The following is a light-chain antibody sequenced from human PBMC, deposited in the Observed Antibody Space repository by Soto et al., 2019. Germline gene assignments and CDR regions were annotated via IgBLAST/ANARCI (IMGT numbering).Light chain of an antibody. CDR3: SSYAGSDTPVV. V-gene: IGLV2-14*01. Sequence: QSALTQPASVSGSPGQSIAFSCTGTSSDVGGYNYVSWYQQHPGRAPKLIIYDVSNRPSGVSNRFSGSKSGNTASLTISGLQADDEADYYCSSYAGSDTPVVFGGGTKLTVL. J-gene: IGLJ3*02. CDR1: SSDVGGYNY. CDR2: DVS.